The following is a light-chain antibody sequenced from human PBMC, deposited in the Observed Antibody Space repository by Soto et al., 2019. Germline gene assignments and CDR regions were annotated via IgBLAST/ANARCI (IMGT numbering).Light chain of an antibody. J-gene: IGLJ3*02. CDR3: QTWSTGIRV. CDR2: LNSDGSH. CDR1: SGHSSYA. Sequence: QSVLTQSPSASASLGASVKLTCTLSSGHSSYAIAWHQQQPEKGPRYLMKLNSDGSHSKGDGIPDRFSGSSSGTERYLTISSLQSEDEADYYCQTWSTGIRVFGGGPKLTVL. V-gene: IGLV4-69*01.